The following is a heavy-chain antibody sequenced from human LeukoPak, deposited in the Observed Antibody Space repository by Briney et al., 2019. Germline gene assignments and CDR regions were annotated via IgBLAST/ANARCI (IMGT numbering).Heavy chain of an antibody. D-gene: IGHD1-26*01. V-gene: IGHV1-18*01. J-gene: IGHJ4*02. CDR3: ARVSGSYGGYFDY. CDR2: MNPNSGNT. Sequence: ASVKVSCKASGYTFTSYGINWVRQATGQGLEWMGWMNPNSGNTAYAQKLQGRVTMTTDTSTSTAYMELRSLRSDDTAVYYCARVSGSYGGYFDYWGQGTLVTVSS. CDR1: GYTFTSYG.